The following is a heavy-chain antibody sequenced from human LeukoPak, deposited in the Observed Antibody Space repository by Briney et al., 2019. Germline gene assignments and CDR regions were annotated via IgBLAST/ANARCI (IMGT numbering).Heavy chain of an antibody. V-gene: IGHV3-23*01. D-gene: IGHD2-8*02. Sequence: GSLRLSCVASGVSFNNFAMSWVRQAPGKGLEWVSSISGRGDNTYYRDSVKGRFTISRDKSKNTLYLQMNSLRAEDTAIYYCATYRQVLLPFESWGQGTLVTVSS. CDR2: ISGRGDNT. CDR3: ATYRQVLLPFES. CDR1: GVSFNNFA. J-gene: IGHJ4*02.